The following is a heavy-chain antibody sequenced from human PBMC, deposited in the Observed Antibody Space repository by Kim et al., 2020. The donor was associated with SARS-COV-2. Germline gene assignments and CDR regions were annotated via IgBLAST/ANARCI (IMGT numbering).Heavy chain of an antibody. D-gene: IGHD6-13*01. Sequence: PSLKSRVTISVDTSKKQFSLKLSSVTAADTAVYYCAGLAAAGTVPLWFDPWGQGTLVTVSS. V-gene: IGHV4-39*01. CDR3: AGLAAAGTVPLWFDP. J-gene: IGHJ5*02.